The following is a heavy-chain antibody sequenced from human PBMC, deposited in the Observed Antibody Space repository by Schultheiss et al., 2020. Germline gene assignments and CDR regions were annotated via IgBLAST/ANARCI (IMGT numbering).Heavy chain of an antibody. J-gene: IGHJ6*02. D-gene: IGHD6-19*01. Sequence: SLTLSLTCTVSGGSISSYYWSWIRQPPGKGLEWIGYIYYSGSTNYNPSLKSRVTISVDTSKNQFSLKLSSVTAADTAVYYCARDSLRRRGNASGWKYYYYGMDVWGQGTTVTVSS. V-gene: IGHV4-59*01. CDR3: ARDSLRRRGNASGWKYYYYGMDV. CDR1: GGSISSYY. CDR2: IYYSGST.